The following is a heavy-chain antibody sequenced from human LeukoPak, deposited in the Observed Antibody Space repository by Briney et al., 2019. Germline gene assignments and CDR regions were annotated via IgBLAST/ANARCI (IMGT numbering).Heavy chain of an antibody. D-gene: IGHD2-2*01. V-gene: IGHV1-24*01. Sequence: ASVKVSCKVSGYTPTELSMHWVRQAPGKGLEWMGGFDPEDGETIYAQKFQGRVTMTEDTSTDTAYMELSSLRSEDTAVYYCATKGLVPAPRYNWFDPWGQGTLVTVSS. CDR1: GYTPTELS. CDR2: FDPEDGET. J-gene: IGHJ5*02. CDR3: ATKGLVPAPRYNWFDP.